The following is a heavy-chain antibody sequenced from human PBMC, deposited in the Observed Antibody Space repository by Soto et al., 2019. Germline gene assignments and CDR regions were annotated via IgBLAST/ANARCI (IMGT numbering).Heavy chain of an antibody. CDR1: GFTFSSYG. V-gene: IGHV3-30*18. CDR3: AKDRGQLVINWFDP. J-gene: IGHJ5*02. D-gene: IGHD6-13*01. Sequence: GGSLRLSCAASGFTFSSYGMHWVRQAPGKGLEWVAVISYDGSNKYYADSVKGRFTISRDNSKNTLYLQMNSLRAEDTAVYYCAKDRGQLVINWFDPWGQGTLVTVSS. CDR2: ISYDGSNK.